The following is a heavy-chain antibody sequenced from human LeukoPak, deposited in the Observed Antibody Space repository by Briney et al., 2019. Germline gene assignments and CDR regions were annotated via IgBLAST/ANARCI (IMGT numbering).Heavy chain of an antibody. D-gene: IGHD3-9*01. V-gene: IGHV1-8*03. J-gene: IGHJ4*02. CDR3: ARSVEVFDILTGYHPTYYFDY. Sequence: ASVKVSCKASGYTFTSYDINWVRQATGQGLEWMGWMNPNSGNTGYAQKFQGRVTLSTDTSINTTYMELSSLRTEDTAVYYCARSVEVFDILTGYHPTYYFDYWGQGTLLTVSS. CDR2: MNPNSGNT. CDR1: GYTFTSYD.